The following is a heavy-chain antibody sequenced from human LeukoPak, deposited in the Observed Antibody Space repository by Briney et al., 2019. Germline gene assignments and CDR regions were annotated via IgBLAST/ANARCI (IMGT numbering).Heavy chain of an antibody. CDR1: GFSFSTYW. Sequence: GGSLRLSCAASGFSFSTYWMTWVRQAPGKGLEWVANIKQDGTEKNYVDSVKGRFTISRDNAKKSLYLQMNSLRVEDTALYYCTRDSAAAGDYWGQGTQVTVSS. CDR2: IKQDGTEK. V-gene: IGHV3-7*01. D-gene: IGHD6-13*01. CDR3: TRDSAAAGDY. J-gene: IGHJ4*02.